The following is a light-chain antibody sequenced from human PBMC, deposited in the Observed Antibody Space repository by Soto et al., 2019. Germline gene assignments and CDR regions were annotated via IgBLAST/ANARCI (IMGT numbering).Light chain of an antibody. CDR1: SSNIGANYD. J-gene: IGLJ1*01. CDR3: QSYDSSLSGFYV. CDR2: GNT. V-gene: IGLV1-40*01. Sequence: QSALTQPPSVSGAPGQRVTISCTGSSSNIGANYDVQWYQHLPGTAPKLLIYGNTNRPSGVPDRFSGSKSDTSASLAISGLQAEDEADYFCQSYDSSLSGFYVFGTGTKLTVL.